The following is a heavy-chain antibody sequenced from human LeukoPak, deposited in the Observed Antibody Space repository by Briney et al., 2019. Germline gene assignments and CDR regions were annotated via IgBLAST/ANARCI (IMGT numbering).Heavy chain of an antibody. J-gene: IGHJ4*02. V-gene: IGHV1-18*01. D-gene: IGHD6-19*01. Sequence: ASVKVSFKASGFIFNRYGISLVRQAPGQGLELLGWISAYNGDTIYAQKFQGRVTMTKDTSASRAYMELRDLRSDDTAVYYCARDPTNNSGRYVYLDYWSQGTLVTVSS. CDR2: ISAYNGDT. CDR3: ARDPTNNSGRYVYLDY. CDR1: GFIFNRYG.